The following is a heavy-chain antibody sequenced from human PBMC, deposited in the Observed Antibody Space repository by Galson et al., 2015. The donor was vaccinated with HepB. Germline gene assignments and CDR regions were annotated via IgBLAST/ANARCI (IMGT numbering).Heavy chain of an antibody. CDR1: GFTFSSYG. Sequence: SLRVSCEASGFTFSSYGMHWVRQAPGKGLEWVAVIWYDGSNKYYADSVKGRFTISRDNSKNTLYLQMNSLRAEDTAVYYCASVVVPAAIGYDAFDIWGQGTMVTVSS. CDR3: ASVVVPAAIGYDAFDI. D-gene: IGHD2-2*02. CDR2: IWYDGSNK. V-gene: IGHV3-33*01. J-gene: IGHJ3*02.